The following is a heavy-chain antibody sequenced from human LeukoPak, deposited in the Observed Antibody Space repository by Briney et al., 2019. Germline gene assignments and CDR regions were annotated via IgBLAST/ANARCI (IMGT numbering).Heavy chain of an antibody. CDR1: GFTFSSYS. CDR3: AREVFGCGDCYPYYFDY. Sequence: PGGALRLSCAASGFTFSSYSMNCVRHAPGKGRECVLSISSISSYIYYADSVKGRFTISRDNAKNSLYLQMNSLRGEDTAVYYCAREVFGCGDCYPYYFDYWGQGTLVTVSS. J-gene: IGHJ4*02. CDR2: ISSISSYI. D-gene: IGHD2-21*02. V-gene: IGHV3-21*01.